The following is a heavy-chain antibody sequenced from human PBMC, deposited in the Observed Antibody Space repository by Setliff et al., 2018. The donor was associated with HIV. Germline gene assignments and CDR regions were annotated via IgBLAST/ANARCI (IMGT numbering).Heavy chain of an antibody. CDR3: ARVVPDTISDYYYYMDV. D-gene: IGHD3-10*01. J-gene: IGHJ6*03. Sequence: GASVKVSCKASGFIFTDFQIHWVRQAPGQGLEWMGWITVHNGNTNYAQKFQGRVAMTADTYATKASMELRSLRSDDTAVYYCARVVPDTISDYYYYMDVWGKGTTVTVSS. CDR1: GFIFTDFQ. CDR2: ITVHNGNT. V-gene: IGHV1-18*04.